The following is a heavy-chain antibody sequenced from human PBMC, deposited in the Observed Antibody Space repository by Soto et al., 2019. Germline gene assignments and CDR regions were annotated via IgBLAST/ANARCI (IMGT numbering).Heavy chain of an antibody. J-gene: IGHJ6*02. CDR3: ARDISGWGLTNGRFGVDV. V-gene: IGHV1-3*01. Sequence: QVRLVQSGTEVKKPGASVMVSCKATGYTFANYAIHWVRQAPGQDLEWMGWINAGNGYTRNSQKFQGRVTFTRDTSATTAHMEVGSLRFEDAAVYYCARDISGWGLTNGRFGVDVWGQGTTVIASS. CDR1: GYTFANYA. CDR2: INAGNGYT. D-gene: IGHD3-16*01.